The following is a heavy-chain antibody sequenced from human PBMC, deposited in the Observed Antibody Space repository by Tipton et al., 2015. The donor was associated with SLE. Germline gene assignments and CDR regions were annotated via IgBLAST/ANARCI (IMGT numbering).Heavy chain of an antibody. J-gene: IGHJ4*02. CDR1: GGSISSGSYY. D-gene: IGHD3-10*01. Sequence: TLSLTCTVSGGSISSGSYYWSWIRQPAGKGLEWIGRIYTSGSTYYNPSLKSRVTISVDTSKNQFSLKLSSVTAADTAVYYCARRSGGFLDYWGQGTLVTVSS. CDR2: IYTSGST. CDR3: ARRSGGFLDY. V-gene: IGHV4-61*02.